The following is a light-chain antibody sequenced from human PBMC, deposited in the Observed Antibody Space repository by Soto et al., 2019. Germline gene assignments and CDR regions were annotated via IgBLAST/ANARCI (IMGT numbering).Light chain of an antibody. V-gene: IGKV1-5*03. J-gene: IGKJ1*01. Sequence: DIQMTQSPSTLSASVGDRVTITCRASQNIITWLAWYQQKPGQAPKLLIYRASSLENGVPSRFSGRGSATDIIGTIPSVQPDDFATYYCQKYSSDSTFGQGTKVEIK. CDR3: QKYSSDST. CDR2: RAS. CDR1: QNIITW.